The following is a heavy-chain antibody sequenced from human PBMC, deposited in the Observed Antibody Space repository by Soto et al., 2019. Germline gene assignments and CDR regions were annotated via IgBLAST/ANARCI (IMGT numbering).Heavy chain of an antibody. CDR3: VTCIVARACAFNM. J-gene: IGHJ3*02. V-gene: IGHV3-15*05. Sequence: GGSLRLSCAASGFTFTNAWMNWVRHTPGKGLEWVGRIKSIADAGTTDYAAPVQGRFSISRDDSKNTLYLQMNSLKTEDTAVYYCVTCIVARACAFNMWGQGTMVTVSS. CDR1: GFTFTNAW. CDR2: IKSIADAGTT. D-gene: IGHD6-6*01.